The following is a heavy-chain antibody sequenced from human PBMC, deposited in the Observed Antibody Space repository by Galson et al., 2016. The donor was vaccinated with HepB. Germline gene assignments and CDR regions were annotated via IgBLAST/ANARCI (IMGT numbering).Heavy chain of an antibody. J-gene: IGHJ4*02. D-gene: IGHD1-1*01. CDR2: IYSAGDS. V-gene: IGHV3-53*01. CDR3: ARGRRTGTTGWYFFDN. Sequence: SLRLSCAASGFTVSSNYTTWVRQAPGRGLEWVSVIYSAGDSYYADSVKGRFSISRDNSKNMLYLQMNSLRAEDTAVYYCARGRRTGTTGWYFFDNWGQGTLVTVSS. CDR1: GFTVSSNY.